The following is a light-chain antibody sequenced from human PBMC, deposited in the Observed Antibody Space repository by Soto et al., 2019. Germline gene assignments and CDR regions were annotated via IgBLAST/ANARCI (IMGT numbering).Light chain of an antibody. CDR3: KSFTTSDTYV. V-gene: IGLV2-14*03. CDR2: DVS. Sequence: QSVLTQPASVSGSPGQSIAISCTGTSSDVGAYNYVSWYQQYPGKAPKLVIFDVSYRPSGVSTRFSGSKSCNTASLTISGLQAEDEADYYCKSFTTSDTYVFGTGTKVTVL. CDR1: SSDVGAYNY. J-gene: IGLJ1*01.